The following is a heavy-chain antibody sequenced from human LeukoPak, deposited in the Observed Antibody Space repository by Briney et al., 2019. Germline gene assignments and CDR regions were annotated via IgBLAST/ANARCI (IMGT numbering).Heavy chain of an antibody. CDR3: ARMYYYGSSGYSNYFDY. CDR1: GGSISSYY. Sequence: PSETLSLTCTVSGGSISSYYWSWIRQPPGKGLEWIGYVYYSGRTSYNPSLKSRVTILVDTSKNQFSLKLSSVTAADTAVYYCARMYYYGSSGYSNYFDYWGQGTLVTVSS. CDR2: VYYSGRT. D-gene: IGHD3-22*01. J-gene: IGHJ4*02. V-gene: IGHV4-59*01.